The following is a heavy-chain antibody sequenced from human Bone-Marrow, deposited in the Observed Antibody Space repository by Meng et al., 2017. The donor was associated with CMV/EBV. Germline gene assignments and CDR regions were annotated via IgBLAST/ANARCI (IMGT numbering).Heavy chain of an antibody. CDR2: IGSSGTSI. J-gene: IGHJ6*01. D-gene: IGHD2-2*03. Sequence: GGSLRLSRAAPGFTFSDYYMSWVRQAPGKGLEWVAYIGSSGTSISYGDPVKGRFTISRDNAKNSLYLQMNSLRAEDTAVYYCARYGYCSSSSCYANYYYGMDVWGQGTTVTVYS. CDR3: ARYGYCSSSSCYANYYYGMDV. CDR1: GFTFSDYY. V-gene: IGHV3-11*01.